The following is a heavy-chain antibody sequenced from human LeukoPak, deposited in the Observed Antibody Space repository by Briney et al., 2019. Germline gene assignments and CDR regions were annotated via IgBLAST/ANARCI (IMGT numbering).Heavy chain of an antibody. V-gene: IGHV1-18*01. J-gene: IGHJ4*02. Sequence: ASVKVSSKASRYTFTSCGISSVRQAPGQGLEWMGWISAYNDNTNYAQKLQGRVTMTTDTSTSTAYMELRSLRSDDTASYYRSKVHSDILTGSSYFDNWGQASLVTVSS. CDR1: RYTFTSCG. D-gene: IGHD3-9*01. CDR3: SKVHSDILTGSSYFDN. CDR2: ISAYNDNT.